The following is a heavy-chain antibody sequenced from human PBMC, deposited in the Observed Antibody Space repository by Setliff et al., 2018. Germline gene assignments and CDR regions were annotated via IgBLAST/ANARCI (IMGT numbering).Heavy chain of an antibody. V-gene: IGHV1-69*13. CDR2: IIPVFRTA. D-gene: IGHD3-22*01. CDR3: ARDTRDKFDSSGYYLSFDS. Sequence: SVKVSCKTSGYTFAAYGINWVRQAPGQGLEWMGRIIPVFRTADYAPILQGRVTISADESTTTAYMELSSLKSDDTAVYYCARDTRDKFDSSGYYLSFDSWGQGTPVTVSS. CDR1: GYTFAAYG. J-gene: IGHJ4*02.